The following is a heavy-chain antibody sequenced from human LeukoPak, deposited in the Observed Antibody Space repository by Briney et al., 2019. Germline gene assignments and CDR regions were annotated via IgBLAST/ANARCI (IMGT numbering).Heavy chain of an antibody. J-gene: IGHJ4*02. CDR2: INAGNGNT. D-gene: IGHD1-26*01. V-gene: IGHV1-3*01. CDR1: GYTFTSYA. Sequence: GASVKVSCKASGYTFTSYAMHWVRQAPGQRLEWMGWINAGNGNTKYSQKFQGRITITRDTSARTAYMELSSLRSEDTAVYYCARVLSILGATIGFDYWGQGTLVTVSS. CDR3: ARVLSILGATIGFDY.